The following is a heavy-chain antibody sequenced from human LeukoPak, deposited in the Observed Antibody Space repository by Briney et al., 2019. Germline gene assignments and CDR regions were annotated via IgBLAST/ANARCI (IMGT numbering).Heavy chain of an antibody. CDR3: AKGWRRYFDL. J-gene: IGHJ2*01. CDR2: IRYDAGNK. V-gene: IGHV3-30*02. Sequence: GGSLRPSCAASGFYFSNYAMHWVRQAPGKGLEWLAYIRYDAGNKYYADSVKGRFTISRDNSKNTVYLEMNDLRAEDTAVYYCAKGWRRYFDLWGRGTVVTVSS. CDR1: GFYFSNYA. D-gene: IGHD2-15*01.